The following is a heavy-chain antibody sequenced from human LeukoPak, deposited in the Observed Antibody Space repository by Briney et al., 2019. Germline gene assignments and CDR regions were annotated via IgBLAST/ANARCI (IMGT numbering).Heavy chain of an antibody. V-gene: IGHV4-30-2*02. D-gene: IGHD6-13*01. J-gene: IGHJ4*02. CDR3: ARLEGSSWYPLDY. CDR2: IYHSGST. Sequence: PSETLSLTCAVSGGSISSGGYSWSWIRQPPGKGLEWIGYIYHSGSTYYNPSLKSRVTISVDRSKNQFSLKLSSVTAADTAVYYCARLEGSSWYPLDYWGQGTLVTVSS. CDR1: GGSISSGGYS.